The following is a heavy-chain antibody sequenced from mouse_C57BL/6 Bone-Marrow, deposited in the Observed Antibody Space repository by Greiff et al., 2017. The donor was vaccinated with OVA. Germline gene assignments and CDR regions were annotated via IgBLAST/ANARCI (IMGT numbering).Heavy chain of an antibody. CDR1: GFNIKNTY. CDR2: IDPANGNT. D-gene: IGHD1-1*01. CDR3: ARKGKITTVVEGFAY. J-gene: IGHJ3*01. Sequence: EVQLQQSVAELVRPGASVKLSCTASGFNIKNTYMHWVKQRPEQGLEWIGRIDPANGNTNYAPKFQGKATITADTSSNTAYLQLSSRTSEDTTIYYCARKGKITTVVEGFAYWGKGTLVTVSA. V-gene: IGHV14-3*01.